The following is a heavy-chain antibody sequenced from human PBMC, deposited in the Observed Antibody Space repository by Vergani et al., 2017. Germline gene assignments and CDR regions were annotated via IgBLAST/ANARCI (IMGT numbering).Heavy chain of an antibody. Sequence: VQLVESGGGVVQPGRSLRLSCAASGFTFSSYGMHWVRQAPGKGLEWVSYISSSSSTIYYADSVKGRFTISRDNAKNSLYLQMNSLRAEDTAVYYCARGGGMDVWGQGTTVTVSS. CDR1: GFTFSSYG. V-gene: IGHV3-48*01. D-gene: IGHD3-10*01. CDR2: ISSSSSTI. CDR3: ARGGGMDV. J-gene: IGHJ6*02.